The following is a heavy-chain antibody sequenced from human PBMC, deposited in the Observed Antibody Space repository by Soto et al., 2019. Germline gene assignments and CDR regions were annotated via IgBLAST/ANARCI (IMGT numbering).Heavy chain of an antibody. Sequence: SETLSLTCTVSGGSISSYYWSWIRQPPGKGLEWIGYIYYSGSTNYNPSLKSRVTISVDTSKNQFSLKLSSVTAADTAVYYCARGSKGYSSTPPDFDYWGQGTLVTVSS. V-gene: IGHV4-59*01. D-gene: IGHD5-18*01. J-gene: IGHJ4*02. CDR3: ARGSKGYSSTPPDFDY. CDR1: GGSISSYY. CDR2: IYYSGST.